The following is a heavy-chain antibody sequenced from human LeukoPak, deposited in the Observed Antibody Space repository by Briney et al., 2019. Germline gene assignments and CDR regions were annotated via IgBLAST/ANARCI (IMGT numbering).Heavy chain of an antibody. CDR3: ARTPDPYSGHDYAFDF. Sequence: SETLSLTCTVSGGSISSHYWSWIRQPPGKGLEWIGYIYGGGVTNYSPSHKSRLTISLDTSKNQVSLKLRSVTAADTAVYFCARTPDPYSGHDYAFDFWGQGTLVTVSS. V-gene: IGHV4-59*11. CDR1: GGSISSHY. D-gene: IGHD5-12*01. J-gene: IGHJ4*02. CDR2: IYGGGVT.